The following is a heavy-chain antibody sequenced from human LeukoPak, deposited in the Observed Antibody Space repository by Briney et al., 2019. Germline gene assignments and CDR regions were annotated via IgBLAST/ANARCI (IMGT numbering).Heavy chain of an antibody. J-gene: IGHJ4*02. Sequence: ASVKVSCKASGYTFTSYGISWVRQAPGQGLEWMGWISAYNGNTNYAQKLQGRVTMTTDTSTSTAYMELRSLRSDDTAVYYCARVIAASGSYYGHFECWGKGTMVSVSS. D-gene: IGHD1-26*01. CDR2: ISAYNGNT. V-gene: IGHV1-18*01. CDR3: ARVIAASGSYYGHFEC. CDR1: GYTFTSYG.